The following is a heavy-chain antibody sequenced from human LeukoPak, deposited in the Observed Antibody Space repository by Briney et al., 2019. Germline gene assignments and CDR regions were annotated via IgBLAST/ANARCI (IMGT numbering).Heavy chain of an antibody. Sequence: PGGSLRLSCAAPGFTFDDYAMHWVRQAPGKGLEWVSGISWNSGSIAYADSVKGRFTISRDNAKNSLYLQMNSLRAEDTALYYCAKDAYADYDSSGYFAYWGQGTLVTVSS. V-gene: IGHV3-9*01. J-gene: IGHJ4*02. CDR3: AKDAYADYDSSGYFAY. CDR1: GFTFDDYA. D-gene: IGHD3-22*01. CDR2: ISWNSGSI.